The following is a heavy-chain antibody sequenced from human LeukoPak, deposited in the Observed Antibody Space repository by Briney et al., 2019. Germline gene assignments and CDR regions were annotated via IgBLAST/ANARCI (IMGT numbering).Heavy chain of an antibody. D-gene: IGHD1-1*01. J-gene: IGHJ4*02. CDR3: ARGYNIDS. Sequence: TSETLSLTCTVSGYSITSAYYWDWIRQPPGEGLEWLGSIHHSGRTYYNPSLKSRVTISVDTSKNQFSLKLTSVTAADTAVFYCARGYNIDSWGQGTLVTVSS. V-gene: IGHV4-38-2*02. CDR1: GYSITSAYY. CDR2: IHHSGRT.